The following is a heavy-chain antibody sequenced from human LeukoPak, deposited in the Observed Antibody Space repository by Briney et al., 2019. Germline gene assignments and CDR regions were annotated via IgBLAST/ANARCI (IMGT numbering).Heavy chain of an antibody. D-gene: IGHD3-22*01. V-gene: IGHV4-39*07. Sequence: SETLSLTCTVSGGSISSSSYYWGWIRQPPGKGLEWIGSIYYSGSTYYNPSLKSRVTISVDTSKNQFSLKLSSVTAADTAVYYCARGLRGVVVWLPHFDYWGQGTLVTVSS. CDR3: ARGLRGVVVWLPHFDY. CDR2: IYYSGST. CDR1: GGSISSSSYY. J-gene: IGHJ4*02.